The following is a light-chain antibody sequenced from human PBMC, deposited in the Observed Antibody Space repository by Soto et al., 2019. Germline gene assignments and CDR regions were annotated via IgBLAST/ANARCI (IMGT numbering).Light chain of an antibody. CDR3: QQSYRSPYT. CDR1: QNITTF. J-gene: IGKJ2*01. CDR2: ASS. Sequence: DIQMTQSPSSLSASVGGRVTITCRSSQNITTFLNWYQQKPGKAPNLLIYASSSLQSGVPSRFSGSGSGTDFTLTISSLQPEDFAAYFCQQSYRSPYTFGQGTKVDIK. V-gene: IGKV1-39*01.